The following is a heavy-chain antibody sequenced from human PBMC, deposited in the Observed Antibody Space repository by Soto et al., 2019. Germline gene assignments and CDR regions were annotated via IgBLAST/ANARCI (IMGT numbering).Heavy chain of an antibody. Sequence: EVHLLESGGGLVQPGGSLRLSCAASGFTFSNYAMSWVRQAPGTGLEWVSAISSSSDNTYYADSVKGRFTISRDNAKNTLSLQMDSIRAEDTAVYYCAKNGYGSDVLRWFDPWGQGTLVTVSS. CDR1: GFTFSNYA. CDR2: ISSSSDNT. V-gene: IGHV3-23*01. CDR3: AKNGYGSDVLRWFDP. J-gene: IGHJ5*02. D-gene: IGHD5-12*01.